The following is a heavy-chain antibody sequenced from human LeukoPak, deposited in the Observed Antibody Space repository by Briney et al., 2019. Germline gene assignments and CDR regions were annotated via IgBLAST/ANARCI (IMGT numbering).Heavy chain of an antibody. CDR3: AKDLGSILGGYFDY. J-gene: IGHJ4*02. D-gene: IGHD5-24*01. Sequence: GGSLRLSCAASGFTFSSYATSWVRQAPGKGLEWVSAISGSGGSTYYADPVKGRFTISRDNSKNTLYLQMNSLRAEDTAVYYCAKDLGSILGGYFDYWGQGTLVTVSS. CDR2: ISGSGGST. CDR1: GFTFSSYA. V-gene: IGHV3-23*01.